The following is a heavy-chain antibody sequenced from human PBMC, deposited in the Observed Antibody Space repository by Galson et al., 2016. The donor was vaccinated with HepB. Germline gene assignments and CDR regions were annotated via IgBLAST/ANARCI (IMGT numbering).Heavy chain of an antibody. Sequence: SLRLSCAASGFTFSSYWMHWVRQVSGKGLVWVSHINTDGSSTHYADSVKGRFTISRDNAKNTLYLQINSLRAEDTAVYYCVRDRLATNWFDPWGQGTLVTVSS. CDR1: GFTFSSYW. CDR2: INTDGSST. CDR3: VRDRLATNWFDP. V-gene: IGHV3-74*01. J-gene: IGHJ5*02. D-gene: IGHD2-8*01.